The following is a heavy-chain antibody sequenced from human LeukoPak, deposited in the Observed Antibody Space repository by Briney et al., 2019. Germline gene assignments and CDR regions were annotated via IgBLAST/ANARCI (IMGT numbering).Heavy chain of an antibody. CDR1: GYSISSGYY. J-gene: IGHJ4*02. CDR3: ARGIVVVPAAMRKGGYYFDY. CDR2: IYHSGST. V-gene: IGHV4-38-2*02. D-gene: IGHD2-2*01. Sequence: PSETLSLTCTVSGYSISSGYYWGWIRQPPGKGLEWIGSIYHSGSTYYNPSLKSRVTISVDTSKNQFSLKLSSVTAADTAVYYCARGIVVVPAAMRKGGYYFDYWGQGTLVTVSS.